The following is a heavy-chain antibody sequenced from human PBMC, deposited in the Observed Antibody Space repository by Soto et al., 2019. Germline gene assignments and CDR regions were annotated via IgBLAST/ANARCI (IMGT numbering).Heavy chain of an antibody. CDR3: ARMIAARPPDYYYYGMDV. Sequence: ASGPTLVNPTETLTLTCTVSGFSLSNARMGVSWIRQPPGKALEWLAHIFSNDEKSYSTSLKSRLTISKDTSKSQVVLTMTNMDPVDTATYYCARMIAARPPDYYYYGMDVWGQGTTVTVSS. J-gene: IGHJ6*02. D-gene: IGHD6-6*01. CDR2: IFSNDEK. V-gene: IGHV2-26*01. CDR1: GFSLSNARMG.